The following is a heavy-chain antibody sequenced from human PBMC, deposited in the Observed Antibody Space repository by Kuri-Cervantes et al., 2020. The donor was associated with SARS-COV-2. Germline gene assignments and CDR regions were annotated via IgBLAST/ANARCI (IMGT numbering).Heavy chain of an antibody. J-gene: IGHJ4*02. CDR2: IKQDGSEE. D-gene: IGHD2-21*01. CDR3: ARGNPANSHVVDY. CDR1: GFIFSGYC. V-gene: IGHV3-7*03. Sequence: GGSLRLSCAASGFIFSGYCMTWVRQAPGKGLEWVANIKQDGSEEYYVDSVKGRFTISRDNAKNSLYLQMNSLRAEDTAVYYCARGNPANSHVVDYWGQGTLVTVSS.